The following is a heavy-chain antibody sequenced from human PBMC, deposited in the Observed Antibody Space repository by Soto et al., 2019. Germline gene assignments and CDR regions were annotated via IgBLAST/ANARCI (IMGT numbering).Heavy chain of an antibody. D-gene: IGHD6-13*01. J-gene: IGHJ3*02. CDR3: ARDYIAAAGTDAFDI. CDR2: INPNSGGT. CDR1: GYTFTGYY. V-gene: IGHV1-2*04. Sequence: ASVKVSCKASGYTFTGYYMHWVRQAPGQGLEWMGWINPNSGGTNYAQKFQGWVTMTRDTSISTAYMELSRLRSDDTAVYYCARDYIAAAGTDAFDIWGRGTMVTVS.